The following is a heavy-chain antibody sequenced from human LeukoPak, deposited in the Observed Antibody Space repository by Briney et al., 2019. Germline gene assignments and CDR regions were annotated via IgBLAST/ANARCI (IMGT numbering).Heavy chain of an antibody. J-gene: IGHJ5*02. CDR1: GGSITSYY. V-gene: IGHV4-4*07. Sequence: SETLSLTCTVSGGSITSYYWSWIRQPAGKGLEWIGRIHTSGSTNYNPSLKSRVTILVDTSKNHVSLKLRSTTAADTAVYYCARGSYIYDPWGQGILVTVSS. CDR2: IHTSGST. CDR3: ARGSYIYDP. D-gene: IGHD3-10*01.